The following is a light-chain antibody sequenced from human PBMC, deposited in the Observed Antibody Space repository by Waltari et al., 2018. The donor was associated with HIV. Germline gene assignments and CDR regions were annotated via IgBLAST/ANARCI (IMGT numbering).Light chain of an antibody. J-gene: IGLJ2*01. CDR1: ALSKAY. CDR2: KDT. V-gene: IGLV3-25*03. CDR3: QSAGGGGTYR. Sequence: SYDLTQPPSVSVSPGQTARITCFGEALSKAYTFWHQQKAGQAPLLVIHKDTERAPGIPERFSGSTSGRLVTLTIDDVEPDDEADYYCQSAGGGGTYRFGGGTKLTVL.